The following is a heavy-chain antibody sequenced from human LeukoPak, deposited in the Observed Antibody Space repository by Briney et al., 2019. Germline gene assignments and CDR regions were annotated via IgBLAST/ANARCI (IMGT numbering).Heavy chain of an antibody. Sequence: ASVKISCKVSGYTFTDYYMHWVRQAPGQGLEWMGWINPNSGGTNYAQKFQGRVTMTRDTSISTAYMELSRLRSDDTAVYYCARKRATTIGDASDIWGQGTMVTVSS. CDR3: ARKRATTIGDASDI. J-gene: IGHJ3*02. CDR2: INPNSGGT. CDR1: GYTFTDYY. D-gene: IGHD1-26*01. V-gene: IGHV1-2*02.